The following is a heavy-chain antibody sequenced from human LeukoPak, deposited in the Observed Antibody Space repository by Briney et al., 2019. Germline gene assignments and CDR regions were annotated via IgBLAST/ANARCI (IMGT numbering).Heavy chain of an antibody. Sequence: PSETLSLTCTVSGGSISSYYWSWIRQPPGKGLEWIGYIYYSGSTNYNPSLKSRVTISVDTSKNQFSLKLSSVTAADTAVYYCASGSYSSSWYNLSYYYYGMDVWGQGTTVTVSS. CDR2: IYYSGST. J-gene: IGHJ6*02. D-gene: IGHD6-13*01. CDR1: GGSISSYY. V-gene: IGHV4-59*08. CDR3: ASGSYSSSWYNLSYYYYGMDV.